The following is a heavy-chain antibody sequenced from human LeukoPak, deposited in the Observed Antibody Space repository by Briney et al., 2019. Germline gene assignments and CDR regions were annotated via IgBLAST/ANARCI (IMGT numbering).Heavy chain of an antibody. CDR3: ARELLDSSSVDY. CDR1: GFTFSSYA. J-gene: IGHJ4*02. D-gene: IGHD6-13*01. V-gene: IGHV3-30-3*01. CDR2: ISYDGSNK. Sequence: PGGSLRLSCAASGFTFSSYAMHWVRQAPGKGLEWVAVISYDGSNKYYADSVKGRFTISRDNSKNTLYLQMNSLRAEDTAVYYCARELLDSSSVDYWGQGTLVTVSS.